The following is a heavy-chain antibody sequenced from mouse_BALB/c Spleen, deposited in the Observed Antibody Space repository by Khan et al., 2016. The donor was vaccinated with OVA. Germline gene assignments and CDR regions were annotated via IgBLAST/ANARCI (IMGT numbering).Heavy chain of an antibody. J-gene: IGHJ3*01. CDR1: GYSFTAYY. V-gene: IGHV1-26*01. Sequence: EVQLQQSGPDLVKTGASVKISCKASGYSFTAYYMNWVKLSHGKSLECIGRINPNTDNTNYNQKFKGKAILTVDTSSRTAYMELRSLTAVDSAFYFCGRWYDFFAYWDQGTLVTDSA. D-gene: IGHD2-14*01. CDR3: GRWYDFFAY. CDR2: INPNTDNT.